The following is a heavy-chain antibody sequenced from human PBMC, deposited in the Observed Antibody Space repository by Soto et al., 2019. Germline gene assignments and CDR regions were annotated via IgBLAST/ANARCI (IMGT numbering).Heavy chain of an antibody. CDR1: GYTFTSYG. CDR3: AREQIGCSSTSCYPGWRDYYYYGMDV. Sequence: ASVKVSCKASGYTFTSYGISWVRQAPGQGLEWMGTNYAQKLQGRVTMTTDTSTSTAYMELRSLRSDDTAVYYCAREQIGCSSTSCYPGWRDYYYYGMDVWGQGTTVTVSS. J-gene: IGHJ6*02. D-gene: IGHD2-2*01. V-gene: IGHV1-18*01. CDR2: T.